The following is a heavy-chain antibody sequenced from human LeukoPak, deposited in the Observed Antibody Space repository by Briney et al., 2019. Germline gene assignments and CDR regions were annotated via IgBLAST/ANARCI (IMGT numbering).Heavy chain of an antibody. CDR1: GFTFSSYW. D-gene: IGHD1-26*01. J-gene: IGHJ3*02. CDR2: IKQDGSEK. Sequence: GGSLRLSCAASGFTFSSYWMSWVRQAPVKGLEWVANIKQDGSEKYYVDSVKGRFTISRDNAKNSLCLQMNILRAEDTAVYYCASHSFGGSYLFAFDIWAKGQWSPSLQ. V-gene: IGHV3-7*01. CDR3: ASHSFGGSYLFAFDI.